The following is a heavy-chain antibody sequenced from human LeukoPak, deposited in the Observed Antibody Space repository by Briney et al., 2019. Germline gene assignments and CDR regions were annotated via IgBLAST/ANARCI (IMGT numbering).Heavy chain of an antibody. D-gene: IGHD4-11*01. CDR1: GFTFSSYA. Sequence: AGGSLRLSCAASGFTFSSYAMSWVRQAPGKGLEWVSAISGSGGSTFYADSVKGRFTLSRDNSKNTLYLQMNSLRAEDTAVYYCAKNPPYSNYFDYWGQGTLVTVSS. J-gene: IGHJ4*02. CDR2: ISGSGGST. CDR3: AKNPPYSNYFDY. V-gene: IGHV3-23*01.